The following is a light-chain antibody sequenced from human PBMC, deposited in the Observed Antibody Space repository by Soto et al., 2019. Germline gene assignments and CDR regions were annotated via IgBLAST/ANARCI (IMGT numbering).Light chain of an antibody. CDR1: QSISNH. J-gene: IGKJ4*01. CDR2: GAS. Sequence: DIQMTQSPFSLPASVGDRVNITCRASQSISNHLNWYQQKPGRAPSLLIHGASSLQGGVPSRFSGSGSGTDFTLTISSLQPEDFTTYYCHQTYSAPLTFGGGTKVEI. V-gene: IGKV1-39*01. CDR3: HQTYSAPLT.